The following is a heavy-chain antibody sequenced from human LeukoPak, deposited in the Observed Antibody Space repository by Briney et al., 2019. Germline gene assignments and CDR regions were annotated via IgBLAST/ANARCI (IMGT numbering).Heavy chain of an antibody. D-gene: IGHD6-6*01. V-gene: IGHV3-23*01. CDR2: ISGSGGST. CDR3: AKVSSYYYYMDV. CDR1: GFTVSSNY. J-gene: IGHJ6*03. Sequence: GGSLRLSCAASGFTVSSNYMSWVRQAPGKGLEWVSAISGSGGSTYYADSVKGRFTISRDNSKNTLYLQMDSLRAEDTAVYYCAKVSSYYYYMDVWGKGTTVTVSS.